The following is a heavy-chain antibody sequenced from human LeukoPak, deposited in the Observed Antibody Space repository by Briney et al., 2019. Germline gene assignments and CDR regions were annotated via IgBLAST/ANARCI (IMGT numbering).Heavy chain of an antibody. J-gene: IGHJ4*02. CDR3: ATGVQDLPESPIDY. V-gene: IGHV1-69*04. CDR2: IIPILGIA. Sequence: GASVKVSCKASGGTFSSYAIRWVRQAPGQGLEWMGRIIPILGIANYAQKFQGRVTMTEDTSTDTAYMELSSLRSEDTAVYYCATGVQDLPESPIDYWGQGTLVTVSS. D-gene: IGHD1-14*01. CDR1: GGTFSSYA.